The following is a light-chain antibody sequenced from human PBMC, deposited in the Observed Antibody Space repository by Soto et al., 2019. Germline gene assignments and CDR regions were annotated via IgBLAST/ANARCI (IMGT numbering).Light chain of an antibody. Sequence: QSALTQPASVSGSPGQSITISCTGTSSDVGAYNDVAWYQQHPGKAPKLMIYEVNNRPSGVSNRFFGSKSGNTASLTISGLQAEDEADYYCTSSTSSSTWVFGGGTMLTVL. J-gene: IGLJ3*02. CDR3: TSSTSSSTWV. CDR2: EVN. V-gene: IGLV2-14*01. CDR1: SSDVGAYND.